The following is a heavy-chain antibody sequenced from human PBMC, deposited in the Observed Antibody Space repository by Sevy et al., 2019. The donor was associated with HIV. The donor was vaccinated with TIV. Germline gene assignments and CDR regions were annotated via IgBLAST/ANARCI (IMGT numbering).Heavy chain of an antibody. J-gene: IGHJ4*02. Sequence: SETLSLTCTVSGGSISSSSYYWGWIRQPPGKGLEWIGSIYYSGSTYYNPSLKSRVTISVDTSKNQFSLKLSSVTAADTAVYYCARHVSPYPPESYFDYWGQGTLVTVSS. V-gene: IGHV4-39*01. CDR3: ARHVSPYPPESYFDY. CDR2: IYYSGST. D-gene: IGHD2-2*01. CDR1: GGSISSSSYY.